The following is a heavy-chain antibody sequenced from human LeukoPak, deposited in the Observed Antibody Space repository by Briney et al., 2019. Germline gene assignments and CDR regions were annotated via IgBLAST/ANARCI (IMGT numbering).Heavy chain of an antibody. CDR1: GFHFSRYA. D-gene: IGHD3-10*01. Sequence: GSLGLSFAASGFHFSRYAMRWVRPAPGKGVEWVSAINCSGGSTYYADSVKGRFTISRDNYKNTLYLQMNSLRAEDTAVYYCAKDHNRLLWFGESYFDYWGQGTLVTVSS. V-gene: IGHV3-23*01. CDR2: INCSGGST. CDR3: AKDHNRLLWFGESYFDY. J-gene: IGHJ4*02.